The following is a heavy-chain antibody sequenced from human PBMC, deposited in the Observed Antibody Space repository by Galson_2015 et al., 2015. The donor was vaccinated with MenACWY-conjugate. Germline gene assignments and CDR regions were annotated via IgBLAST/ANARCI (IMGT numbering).Heavy chain of an antibody. Sequence: SLRLSCAVSAVSEFTFSNYWMHWVRQVPGKGLVWLSRIKGDGSVTNYADSVRGRFTISRDNAKNTLYLQMNSLRAEDTAIYYCARDRVYGSGSSDHWGQGTLVTVSS. D-gene: IGHD3-10*01. CDR2: IKGDGSVT. J-gene: IGHJ4*02. CDR1: AVSEFTFSNYW. CDR3: ARDRVYGSGSSDH. V-gene: IGHV3-74*01.